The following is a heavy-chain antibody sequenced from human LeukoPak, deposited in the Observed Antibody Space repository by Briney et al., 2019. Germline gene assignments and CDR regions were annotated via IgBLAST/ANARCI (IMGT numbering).Heavy chain of an antibody. CDR3: ARANDIVVANWFDP. Sequence: ASVKASCKASGYTFTSYYMHWVRQAPGQGLEWMGWINPNSGGTNYAQKFQGRVTMTRDTSISTAYMELSRLRSDDTAVYYCARANDIVVANWFDPWGQGTLVTVSS. D-gene: IGHD2-15*01. CDR2: INPNSGGT. CDR1: GYTFTSYY. J-gene: IGHJ5*02. V-gene: IGHV1-2*02.